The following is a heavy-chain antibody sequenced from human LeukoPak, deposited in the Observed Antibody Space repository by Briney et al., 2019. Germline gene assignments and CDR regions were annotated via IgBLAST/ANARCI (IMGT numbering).Heavy chain of an antibody. D-gene: IGHD2-21*02. J-gene: IGHJ3*02. V-gene: IGHV4-34*01. CDR2: INYSGST. Sequence: SETLSLTCAVYGGSFSGYYWSWIRQPPGKGLEWIGEINYSGSTNYNPSLKSRVTISVDTSKNQFSLKLSSVTAADTAVYYCAGAYCGGDCYSGRAFDIWGQGTMVTVSS. CDR3: AGAYCGGDCYSGRAFDI. CDR1: GGSFSGYY.